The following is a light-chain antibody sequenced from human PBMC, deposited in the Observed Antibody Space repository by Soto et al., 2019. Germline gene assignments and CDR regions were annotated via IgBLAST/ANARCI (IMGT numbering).Light chain of an antibody. J-gene: IGKJ1*01. CDR3: QQRSNWSWT. V-gene: IGKV3-11*01. CDR1: QSVSSY. CDR2: DAS. Sequence: EIVSTRSPATLSLSPGERATLSCRASQSVSSYLAWYPQKHGQAHRLLIYDASNRATGIPARFSGSVSGTDLTITISSLEPEDGEVDEGQQRSNWSWTFGQGTKVDI.